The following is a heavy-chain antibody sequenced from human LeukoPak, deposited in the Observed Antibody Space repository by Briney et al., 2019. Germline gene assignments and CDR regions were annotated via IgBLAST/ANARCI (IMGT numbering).Heavy chain of an antibody. Sequence: GGSLRLSCTVSGFTVSSNSMSWVRQAPGKGLEWVSFIYSDNTHYSDSVKGRFTISRDNSKNTLYLQMNSLRVEDTAVYYCARRRDGYNPIDYWGQGTLVTVSS. CDR2: IYSDNT. D-gene: IGHD5-24*01. V-gene: IGHV3-66*03. CDR1: GFTVSSNS. CDR3: ARRRDGYNPIDY. J-gene: IGHJ4*02.